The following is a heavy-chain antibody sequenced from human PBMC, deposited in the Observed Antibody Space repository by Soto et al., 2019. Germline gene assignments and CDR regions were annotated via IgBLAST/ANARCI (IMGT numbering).Heavy chain of an antibody. CDR2: IKGKTNGGTT. Sequence: GGSLRLSCAASGFTFSNAWMSWVRQAPGKGLQWVGRIKGKTNGGTTDYAAPVKGRFTISRDDSKNTLFLQMSSLKTEDTAVYYCSTDLRLGKNYHSNPYLDFWGQGTLVTVSS. CDR1: GFTFSNAW. CDR3: STDLRLGKNYHSNPYLDF. D-gene: IGHD3-22*01. J-gene: IGHJ4*02. V-gene: IGHV3-15*01.